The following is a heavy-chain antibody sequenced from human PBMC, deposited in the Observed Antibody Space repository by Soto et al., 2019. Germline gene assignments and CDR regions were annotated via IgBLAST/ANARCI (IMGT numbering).Heavy chain of an antibody. CDR2: ISGSGGST. Sequence: VGSLRLSCAASGFTFSSYAMSWVRQAPGKGLEWVSAISGSGGSTYYADSVKGRFTISRDNSKNTLYLQMNSLRAEDTAVYYCAKVALLSNYYYYYYMDVWGKGTTVTVSS. V-gene: IGHV3-23*01. D-gene: IGHD4-4*01. CDR1: GFTFSSYA. CDR3: AKVALLSNYYYYYYMDV. J-gene: IGHJ6*03.